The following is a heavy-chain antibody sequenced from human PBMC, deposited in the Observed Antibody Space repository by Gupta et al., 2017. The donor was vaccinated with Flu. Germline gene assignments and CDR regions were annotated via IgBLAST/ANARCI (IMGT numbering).Heavy chain of an antibody. Sequence: EVQLVESGGGLVQPGRSLRLSCTASGFTFGDYAMSWFRQAPGKGLEWVGFIRSKADGGTTEYAASVKGRFTISRDDSKSIAYLQMNSLKTEETAVYYCTREYYYDSSGYYLRAAFDYWGQGTLVTVSS. CDR3: TREYYYDSSGYYLRAAFDY. V-gene: IGHV3-49*03. CDR1: GFTFGDYA. J-gene: IGHJ4*02. CDR2: IRSKADGGTT. D-gene: IGHD3-22*01.